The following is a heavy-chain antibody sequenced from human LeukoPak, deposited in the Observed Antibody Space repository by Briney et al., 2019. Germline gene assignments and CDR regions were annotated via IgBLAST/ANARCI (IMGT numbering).Heavy chain of an antibody. J-gene: IGHJ4*02. CDR2: LSGGRGNT. D-gene: IGHD4-17*01. V-gene: IGHV3-23*01. Sequence: GGSLRLSCAASGFTFGTYAMSWVRQAPGKGLEWVSSLSGGRGNTYYADAVKGRFTMSRDISKNTVYLQMKNLRVEDTAVYYCAKWGATVTIDYWGQGTLVTVSS. CDR1: GFTFGTYA. CDR3: AKWGATVTIDY.